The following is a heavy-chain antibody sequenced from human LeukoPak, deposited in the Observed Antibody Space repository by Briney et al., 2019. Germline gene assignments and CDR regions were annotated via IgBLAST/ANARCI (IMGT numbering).Heavy chain of an antibody. CDR2: INPNSGGT. Sequence: ASVKVSCKASGYIFTDYYMHWVRQAPGQGLEWMGWINPNSGGTNSAQKFQGRVAMTRDTSTSTVYMELSSLRSEDTAVYYCARGSYSSSWGLDVWGQGTTVTVSS. V-gene: IGHV1-2*02. J-gene: IGHJ6*02. CDR1: GYIFTDYY. D-gene: IGHD6-13*01. CDR3: ARGSYSSSWGLDV.